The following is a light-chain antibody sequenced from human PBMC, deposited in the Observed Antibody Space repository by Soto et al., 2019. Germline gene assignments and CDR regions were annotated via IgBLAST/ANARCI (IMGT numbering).Light chain of an antibody. J-gene: IGKJ1*01. V-gene: IGKV1-39*01. Sequence: DIQMTQSPSSLSASVGDRVTITCRPSQGISTFLNWYQQKPGTAPKLLMHATSILQSGVPSRFSGSRSGTEFTLTISSLQPEDFATYYCQQSYSSTWTFGQGTKVEIK. CDR1: QGISTF. CDR3: QQSYSSTWT. CDR2: ATS.